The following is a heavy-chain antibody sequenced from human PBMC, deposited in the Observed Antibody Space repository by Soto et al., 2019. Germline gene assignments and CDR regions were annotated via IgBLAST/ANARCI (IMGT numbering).Heavy chain of an antibody. J-gene: IGHJ6*04. CDR2: IHHSGSI. Sequence: QVQLQQSGPGLVKPSQTLSLTCTVSGDSISSNYYHWTWIRQSPGKGLEWIGYIHHSGSIIYNPSLKSRATIAVDTSKNQFPLPRTSVTAADTAVYFCARVGDGVDSLDVWGEGTTVTVSS. V-gene: IGHV4-30-4*08. CDR3: ARVGDGVDSLDV. D-gene: IGHD3-10*01. CDR1: GDSISSNYYH.